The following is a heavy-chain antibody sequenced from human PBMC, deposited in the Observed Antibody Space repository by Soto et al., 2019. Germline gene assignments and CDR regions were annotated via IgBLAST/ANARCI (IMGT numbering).Heavy chain of an antibody. V-gene: IGHV4-39*01. J-gene: IGHJ6*02. CDR3: ARGYLPLWLQHYCYYGMDV. CDR1: GGSISSSSYY. D-gene: IGHD5-18*01. CDR2: IYYSGST. Sequence: SETLSLTCTVSGGSISSSSYYWGWIRQPPGKGLEWIGSIYYSGSTYSNPSLKSRVTISVDTSKNQFSLKLSSVTAADTAVYYCARGYLPLWLQHYCYYGMDVLGQGTTVTVSS.